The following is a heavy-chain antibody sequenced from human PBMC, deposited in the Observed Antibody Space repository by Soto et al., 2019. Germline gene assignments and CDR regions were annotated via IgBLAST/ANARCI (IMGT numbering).Heavy chain of an antibody. CDR3: ARGGYCSGGSCYVGSYYYYYGMDV. CDR1: GYTFTSYA. Sequence: GASVKVSCKASGYTFTSYAMHWVRQAPGQRLEWMGWINAGNGNTKYSQKFQGRVTITRDTSASTAYMELSSLRSEDTAVYYCARGGYCSGGSCYVGSYYYYYGMDVWGQGTTVTVSS. V-gene: IGHV1-3*01. D-gene: IGHD2-15*01. J-gene: IGHJ6*02. CDR2: INAGNGNT.